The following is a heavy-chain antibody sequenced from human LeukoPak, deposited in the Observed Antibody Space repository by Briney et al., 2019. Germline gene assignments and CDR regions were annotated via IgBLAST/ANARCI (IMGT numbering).Heavy chain of an antibody. D-gene: IGHD3-3*01. Sequence: ASVKVSCKASGYTFTSYDINWVRQAPGQGLEWMGWMNPNSGNTGYAQKFQGRVTITRNTSISTAYMELSSLRSEDTAVYYCARGAETSDYDFWSGYLYYYYMDVWGKGTTVTVSS. CDR2: MNPNSGNT. V-gene: IGHV1-8*03. CDR3: ARGAETSDYDFWSGYLYYYYMDV. J-gene: IGHJ6*03. CDR1: GYTFTSYD.